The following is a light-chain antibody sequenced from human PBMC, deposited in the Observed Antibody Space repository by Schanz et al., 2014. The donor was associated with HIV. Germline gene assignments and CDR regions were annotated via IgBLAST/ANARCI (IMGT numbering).Light chain of an antibody. CDR1: SSDIG. Sequence: SALTQPPSASGSPGQSVAISCTGASSDIGVSWYQQYPGNAPKLIIYDVNNRPSGVSNRFSGSKSGNTASLTISGLQAEDEADFYCSSYTTSRTWVFGGGTKLTVL. V-gene: IGLV2-14*03. CDR3: SSYTTSRTWV. J-gene: IGLJ3*02. CDR2: DVN.